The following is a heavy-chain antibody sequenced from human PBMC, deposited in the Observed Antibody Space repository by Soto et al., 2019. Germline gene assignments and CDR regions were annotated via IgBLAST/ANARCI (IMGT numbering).Heavy chain of an antibody. CDR1: GGSISSSSYY. J-gene: IGHJ5*02. CDR3: ASPRVYSNWFDP. D-gene: IGHD2-21*01. V-gene: IGHV4-39*01. CDR2: IYYSGST. Sequence: QLQLQESGPGLVKPSETLSLTCTVSGGSISSSSYYWGWIRQPPGKGLEWIGSIYYSGSTYYNPSLKSRVTISVDTSKNQFSLKLSSVTAADTAVYYCASPRVYSNWFDPWGQGTLVTVSS.